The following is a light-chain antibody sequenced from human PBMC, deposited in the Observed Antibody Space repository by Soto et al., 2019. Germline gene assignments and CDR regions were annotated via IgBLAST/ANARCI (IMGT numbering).Light chain of an antibody. Sequence: DIQMTQSPSSLSASVGDRVTITCRASQNINSYLNWYQQKPGKAPKLLIYVSSNLQGGVPSRSSDSGSGTNFTLTIGSLQPEDFATYYGQQGSFAGTFGQGPKLEIK. CDR2: VSS. CDR1: QNINSY. J-gene: IGKJ2*01. V-gene: IGKV1-39*01. CDR3: QQGSFAGT.